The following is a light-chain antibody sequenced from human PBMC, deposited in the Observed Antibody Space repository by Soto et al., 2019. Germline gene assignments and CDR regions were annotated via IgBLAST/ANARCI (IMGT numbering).Light chain of an antibody. CDR2: DAS. V-gene: IGKV1-5*01. CDR1: QSILNW. J-gene: IGKJ1*01. CDR3: QQYNSYSPWT. Sequence: IQITQSPSTLSASVGDRVTITCRASQSILNWLAWYQQKPGKAPKLLIYDASSLERGVPSRFSGSGSGTEYTLTISGLQPDDFATYYCQQYNSYSPWTFGQGTKVDIK.